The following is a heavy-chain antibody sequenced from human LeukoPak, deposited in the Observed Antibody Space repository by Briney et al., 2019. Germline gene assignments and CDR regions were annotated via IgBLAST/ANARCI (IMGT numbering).Heavy chain of an antibody. Sequence: GGSLRLSCAASGFTFSSYSMNWVRQAPGKGLEWVSSISSSSSYIYYADSAKGRFTISRDNAKNSLYLQMNSLRAEDTAVYYCAREREILRYFDWLLDYWGQGTLVTVSS. J-gene: IGHJ4*02. CDR3: AREREILRYFDWLLDY. CDR2: ISSSSSYI. V-gene: IGHV3-21*01. D-gene: IGHD3-9*01. CDR1: GFTFSSYS.